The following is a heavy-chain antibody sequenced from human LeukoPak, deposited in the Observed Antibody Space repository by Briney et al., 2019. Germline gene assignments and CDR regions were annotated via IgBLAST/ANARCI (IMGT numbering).Heavy chain of an antibody. CDR2: INTNTGNP. V-gene: IGHV7-4-1*02. Sequence: ASVKVSCKASGYTFTGYYMHWVRQAPGQGLEWMGWINTNTGNPTYAQGFTGRFVFSLDTSVSTAYLQISSLKAEDTAVYYCARASGRVARPYGDYPGWFDPWGQGTLVTVSS. D-gene: IGHD4-17*01. J-gene: IGHJ5*02. CDR1: GYTFTGYY. CDR3: ARASGRVARPYGDYPGWFDP.